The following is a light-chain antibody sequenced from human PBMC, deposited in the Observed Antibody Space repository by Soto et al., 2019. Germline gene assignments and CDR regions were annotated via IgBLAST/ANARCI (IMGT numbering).Light chain of an antibody. CDR1: QSVPRNY. V-gene: IGKV3-20*01. J-gene: IGKJ2*01. CDR2: GAS. Sequence: EIVLTQSPGTLSLSPGERATLSCRASQSVPRNYLAWYQQKPGQAPRLLIYGASSRATGIPDRFSGSGSGTDFTLTISRLEPEDSAVYYCQEYNVSPYTFGQGTKLEI. CDR3: QEYNVSPYT.